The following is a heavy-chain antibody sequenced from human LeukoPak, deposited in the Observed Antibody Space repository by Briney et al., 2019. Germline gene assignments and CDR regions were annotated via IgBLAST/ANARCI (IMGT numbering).Heavy chain of an antibody. CDR2: ISSSGSTI. V-gene: IGHV3-48*03. D-gene: IGHD3-22*01. J-gene: IGHJ4*02. CDR1: GFTFSSYE. Sequence: GGSLRLSCAASGFTFSSYEMNWVRQAPGKGLEWVSYISSSGSTIYYADSVKGRFTISRDNAKNSLYLQMNSLRAEDTAVYYCARDSYDSSGSFDYWGQGTLVTVSS. CDR3: ARDSYDSSGSFDY.